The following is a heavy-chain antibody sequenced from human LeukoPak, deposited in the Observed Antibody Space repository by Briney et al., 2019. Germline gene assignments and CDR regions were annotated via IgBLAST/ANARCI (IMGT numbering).Heavy chain of an antibody. CDR1: GYTFTSYD. CDR2: VNPNSGNT. J-gene: IGHJ5*02. CDR3: ARQVTIFGHPLTPKHNWFDP. V-gene: IGHV1-8*01. Sequence: ASVKVSCKASGYTFTSYDINWVRQAAGQGLEWMGWVNPNSGNTGYAQKFQGRVTMTRNTSISTAYMELSSLRSEDTAVYYCARQVTIFGHPLTPKHNWFDPWGQGTLVTVSS. D-gene: IGHD3-3*01.